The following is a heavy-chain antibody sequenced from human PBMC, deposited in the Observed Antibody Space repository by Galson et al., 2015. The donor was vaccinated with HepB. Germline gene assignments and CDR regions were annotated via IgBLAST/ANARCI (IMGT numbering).Heavy chain of an antibody. CDR3: ARAMAQYYYYYGMDV. Sequence: SLRLSCAASGFTFSSYAMHWVRQAPGKGLEWVAVISYDGSNKYYADSVKGRFTISSDNSKNTLYLQMNSLRAEDTAVYYCARAMAQYYYYYGMDVWGQGTTVTVSS. CDR1: GFTFSSYA. V-gene: IGHV3-30*04. D-gene: IGHD3-10*01. J-gene: IGHJ6*02. CDR2: ISYDGSNK.